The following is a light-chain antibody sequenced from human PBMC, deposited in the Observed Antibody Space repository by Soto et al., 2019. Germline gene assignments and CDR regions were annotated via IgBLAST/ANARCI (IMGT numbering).Light chain of an antibody. Sequence: EIVFTQSPATLSLSPGERATLSCRASQSVSSYLAWYQQKPGQAPRLLIYDASNRANGIPGRFSGSGSGTDFTLTISSLEPQDFAVYYCQQRSNWPTLTFGGGTKVDIK. J-gene: IGKJ4*01. CDR1: QSVSSY. V-gene: IGKV3-11*01. CDR2: DAS. CDR3: QQRSNWPTLT.